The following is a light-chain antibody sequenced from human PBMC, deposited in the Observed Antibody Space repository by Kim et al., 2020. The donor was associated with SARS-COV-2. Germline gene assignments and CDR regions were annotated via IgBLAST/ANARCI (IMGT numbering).Light chain of an antibody. CDR2: KAS. J-gene: IGKJ2*01. Sequence: DIQMTQSPSTLSASVGDRVTITCRASQSFNSWLGWYQQKPGKAPKLLIYKASGLESGVPSRFSGSGSGTEFTLTISSLQPDDFATYYCLQYDSHPYTFGQGTKLEI. CDR1: QSFNSW. V-gene: IGKV1-5*03. CDR3: LQYDSHPYT.